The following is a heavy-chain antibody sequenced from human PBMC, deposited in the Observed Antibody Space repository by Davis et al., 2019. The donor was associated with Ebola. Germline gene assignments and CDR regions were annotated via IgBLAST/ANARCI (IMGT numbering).Heavy chain of an antibody. CDR3: ARAPGYSYGDY. D-gene: IGHD5-18*01. CDR2: ISSSSSYI. Sequence: GGSLRLSCAASGFTFSSYSMNWVRQAPGKGLEWVSSISSSSSYIYYADSVKGRFTISRDNAKNTLYLQMNSLRAEDTAVYYCARAPGYSYGDYWGQGTLVTVSS. V-gene: IGHV3-21*01. CDR1: GFTFSSYS. J-gene: IGHJ4*02.